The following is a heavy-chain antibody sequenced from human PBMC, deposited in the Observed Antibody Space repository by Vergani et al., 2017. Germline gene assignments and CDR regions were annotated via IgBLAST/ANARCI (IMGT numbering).Heavy chain of an antibody. J-gene: IGHJ6*03. D-gene: IGHD6-6*01. CDR1: GFTVSSNY. V-gene: IGHV3-53*04. CDR2: IYSGGST. CDR3: ARVALEYSSSAYYYYYYMDV. Sequence: EVQLVESGGGLVQPGGSLRLSCAASGFTVSSNYMSWVRQAPGKGLEWVSVIYSGGSTSYADSVKGRFSISRHNSKTTLYLQMNSLRAEDTAVYYCARVALEYSSSAYYYYYYMDVWGKGTTVTVSS.